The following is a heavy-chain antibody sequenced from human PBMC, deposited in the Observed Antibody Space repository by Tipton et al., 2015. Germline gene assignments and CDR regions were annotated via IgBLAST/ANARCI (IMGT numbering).Heavy chain of an antibody. CDR2: IYYSGST. CDR1: GGSVSSGTYY. J-gene: IGHJ4*02. D-gene: IGHD2-21*02. CDR3: ASPSLPHDRGDYYFQS. V-gene: IGHV4-61*01. Sequence: TLSLTCTFSGGSVSSGTYYWSWIRQPPGKELEWIGYIYYSGSTYYNPSLKSRVTISIDRFKNQFSLKLSSVTAADTAVYYCASPSLPHDRGDYYFQSWGQGSLVTVSS.